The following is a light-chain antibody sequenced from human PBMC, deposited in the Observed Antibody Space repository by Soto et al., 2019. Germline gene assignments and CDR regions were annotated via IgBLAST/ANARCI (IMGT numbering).Light chain of an antibody. Sequence: DIQMTQSPSSLSASVGDRVTITCRASQSISNWLAWYQQKPGKAPKLLIYDASTLESGVPSRFSGGGFGTDFTLTISSLQPDDFATYYCQQYSSYSTFGQGTNVDIK. V-gene: IGKV1-5*01. CDR2: DAS. J-gene: IGKJ1*01. CDR1: QSISNW. CDR3: QQYSSYST.